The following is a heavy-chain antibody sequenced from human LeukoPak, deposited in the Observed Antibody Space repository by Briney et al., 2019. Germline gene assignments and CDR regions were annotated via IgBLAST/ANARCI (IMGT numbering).Heavy chain of an antibody. CDR2: IYYSGST. CDR3: AREIPGCGYSYANDAFDI. V-gene: IGHV4-59*01. D-gene: IGHD5-18*01. Sequence: SETLSLTCTVSGGAISSYYWSWIRQPPGKGLEWIGYIYYSGSTNYNPSLKSRVTISVDTSKNQFSLKLSSVTAADTAVYYCAREIPGCGYSYANDAFDIWGQGTMVTVSS. CDR1: GGAISSYY. J-gene: IGHJ3*02.